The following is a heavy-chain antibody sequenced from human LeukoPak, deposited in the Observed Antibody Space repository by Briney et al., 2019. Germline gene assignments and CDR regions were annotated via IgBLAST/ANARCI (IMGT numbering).Heavy chain of an antibody. D-gene: IGHD6-13*01. CDR3: ARFIAAAGISGSGAKRNRNYYYYYYMDV. Sequence: GGSLRLSCAVSGFTFSSYVMSWVRQPPGKGLEYVSSISSNGGSTYYANSVKGRFTTSRDNSKNTLYLQMGSLRSEDTAVYYCARFIAAAGISGSGAKRNRNYYYYYYMDVWGKGTTVTISS. CDR2: ISSNGGST. CDR1: GFTFSSYV. V-gene: IGHV3-64*01. J-gene: IGHJ6*03.